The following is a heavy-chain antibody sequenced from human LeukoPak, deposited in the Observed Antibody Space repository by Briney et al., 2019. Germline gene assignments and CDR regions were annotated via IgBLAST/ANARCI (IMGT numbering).Heavy chain of an antibody. CDR3: ARDKGRWELLRIFDY. CDR1: GFTFSSYG. Sequence: GGSLRLSCAASGFTFSSYGMHWVRQAPGKGLEWVAVISYDGSNKYYADSVKGRFTISRDNSKNTLYLQMNSLRAEDTAVYYCARDKGRWELLRIFDYWGQGTLVTVSS. D-gene: IGHD1-26*01. V-gene: IGHV3-30*03. CDR2: ISYDGSNK. J-gene: IGHJ4*02.